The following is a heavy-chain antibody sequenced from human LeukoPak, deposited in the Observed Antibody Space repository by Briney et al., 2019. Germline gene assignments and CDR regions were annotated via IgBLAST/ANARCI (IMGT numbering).Heavy chain of an antibody. Sequence: PSGTLSLTCAVSRDSISSSNWWTWVRQPPGKGLEWIGEIYHSGNTNYNPSLKSRVTMSVDKSKNQFSLNLNSVTAADTAVYYCARNGGNSDFDYWGQGTLVTVSS. CDR3: ARNGGNSDFDY. CDR2: IYHSGNT. V-gene: IGHV4-4*02. J-gene: IGHJ4*02. D-gene: IGHD4-23*01. CDR1: RDSISSSNW.